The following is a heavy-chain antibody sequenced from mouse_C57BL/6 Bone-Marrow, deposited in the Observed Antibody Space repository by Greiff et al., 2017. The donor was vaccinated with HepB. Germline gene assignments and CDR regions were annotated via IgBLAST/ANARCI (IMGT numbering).Heavy chain of an antibody. Sequence: VQLQQSGPELVKPGASVKISCKASGYTFTDYYMNWVKQSHGKSLEWIGDINPNNGGTSYNQKFKGKATLTVDKSSSTAYMELRSLTYEDSAVYYCARSRLLIRGVAYWGQGTLVTVSA. D-gene: IGHD2-10*01. CDR1: GYTFTDYY. J-gene: IGHJ3*01. CDR2: INPNNGGT. CDR3: ARSRLLIRGVAY. V-gene: IGHV1-26*01.